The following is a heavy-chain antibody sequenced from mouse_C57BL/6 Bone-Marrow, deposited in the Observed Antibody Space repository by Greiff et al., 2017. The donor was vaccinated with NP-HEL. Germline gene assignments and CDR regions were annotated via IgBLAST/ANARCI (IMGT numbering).Heavy chain of an antibody. CDR2: IYPGHSDT. J-gene: IGHJ3*01. Sequence: EVQLQQSGTVLARPGASVKMSCKTSGSTFNSYWMHWVKQRPGQGLEWIGAIYPGHSDTSSNQKLKGNVKLTAVTSASIAYMERSSLTNKDSAVYYCLLYYYGSSIAYWGQGTLVTVSA. D-gene: IGHD1-1*01. V-gene: IGHV1-5*01. CDR1: GSTFNSYW. CDR3: LLYYYGSSIAY.